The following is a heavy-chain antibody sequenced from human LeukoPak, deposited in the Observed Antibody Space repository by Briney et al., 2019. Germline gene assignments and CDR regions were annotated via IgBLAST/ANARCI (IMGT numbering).Heavy chain of an antibody. V-gene: IGHV2-5*01. D-gene: IGHD2-2*02. Sequence: SGPTLVNPTQTLTLTCTFSGFSPSTSGVGVGWIRQPPGKALEWLALIYWNDDKRYSPSLKSRLTITKDTSKNQVVLTMTNMDPVDTATYYCAHGSYCSSTSCYKDTAMVTGLDYWGQGTLVTVSS. J-gene: IGHJ4*02. CDR3: AHGSYCSSTSCYKDTAMVTGLDY. CDR2: IYWNDDK. CDR1: GFSPSTSGVG.